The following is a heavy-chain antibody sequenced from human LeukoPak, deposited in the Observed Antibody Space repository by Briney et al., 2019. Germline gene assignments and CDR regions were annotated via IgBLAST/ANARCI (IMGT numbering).Heavy chain of an antibody. D-gene: IGHD4-23*01. CDR3: ARDSRLVGDYVGSYYYYGMDV. CDR2: IYHSGST. Sequence: SGTLSLTCAVSGGSISSSNWWSWVRQPPGKGLEWIGEIYHSGSTNYNPSLKSRVTISVDKSKNQFSLKLSSVTAADTAVYYCARDSRLVGDYVGSYYYYGMDVWVQGTTVTVSS. CDR1: GGSISSSNW. J-gene: IGHJ6*02. V-gene: IGHV4-4*02.